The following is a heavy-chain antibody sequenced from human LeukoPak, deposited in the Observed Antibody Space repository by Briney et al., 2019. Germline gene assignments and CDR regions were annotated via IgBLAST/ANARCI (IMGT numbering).Heavy chain of an antibody. J-gene: IGHJ4*02. CDR2: INQSGST. CDR3: ARGRSNEYGDYDY. V-gene: IGHV4-34*01. D-gene: IGHD4-17*01. CDR1: GGSFSGYS. Sequence: SETLSLTCAVYGGSFSGYSWSWIRQPPGKGLEWIGEINQSGSTNYNPSVRSRVTVSEDTLINQFSLKLNSVTAADTAVYYCARGRSNEYGDYDYWGQGTLVTVSS.